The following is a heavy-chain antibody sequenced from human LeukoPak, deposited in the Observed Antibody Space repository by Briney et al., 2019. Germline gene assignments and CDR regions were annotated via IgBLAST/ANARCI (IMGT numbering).Heavy chain of an antibody. D-gene: IGHD2-2*01. CDR3: ARRDIVVVPAATWGFDY. V-gene: IGHV4-59*05. Sequence: SETLSLTCTVSGSISSYYWSWIRQPPGKGLEWIGSIYYSGSTYYNPSLKSRVTISVDTSKNQFSLKLSSVTAADTAVYYCARRDIVVVPAATWGFDYWGQGTLVTVSS. CDR2: IYYSGST. J-gene: IGHJ4*02. CDR1: GSISSYY.